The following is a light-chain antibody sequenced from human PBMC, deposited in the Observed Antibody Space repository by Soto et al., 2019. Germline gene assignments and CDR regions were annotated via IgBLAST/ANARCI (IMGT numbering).Light chain of an antibody. V-gene: IGKV1-39*01. CDR2: AAS. CDR1: QSISSY. Sequence: DIPMTQSPSSLSASVGDRVTITCRASQSISSYLNWYQQKPGKAPKLLIYAASSLQSGVPSRFSGGGSGTDFTLTISSLQPEDFATYYCQQSYSTPYTFGQGTKREIK. CDR3: QQSYSTPYT. J-gene: IGKJ2*01.